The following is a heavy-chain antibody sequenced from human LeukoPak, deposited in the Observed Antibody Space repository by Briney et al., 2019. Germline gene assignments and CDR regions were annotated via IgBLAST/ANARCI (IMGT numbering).Heavy chain of an antibody. J-gene: IGHJ4*02. D-gene: IGHD3-9*01. Sequence: GGSLRLSCTASGFTFSTYSMNWVRQAPGRGLEWVSYISGSSSSSDGGAKKYADSVKGRLTISRDNAKNSLYLQMNSLRAEDTAVYYCARDTVYDILTGHTEGYFDYWGQGTLVTVSS. CDR1: GFTFSTYS. CDR3: ARDTVYDILTGHTEGYFDY. V-gene: IGHV3-21*05. CDR2: ISGSSSSSDGGAK.